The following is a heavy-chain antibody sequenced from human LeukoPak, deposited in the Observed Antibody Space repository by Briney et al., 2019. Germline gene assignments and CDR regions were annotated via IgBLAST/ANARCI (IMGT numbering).Heavy chain of an antibody. V-gene: IGHV4-59*01. CDR2: IYYSDST. D-gene: IGHD2-15*01. J-gene: IGHJ6*03. Sequence: PSETLSLTCTVSGGSISNYFWSWIRQPPGKGLECIGYIYYSDSTNYNPSLKSRVTVSVDTSKNQFSLKLSSVTAADTAVYYCARFPGSAEYRHYYYMDVWGKGTTVTVSS. CDR3: ARFPGSAEYRHYYYMDV. CDR1: GGSISNYF.